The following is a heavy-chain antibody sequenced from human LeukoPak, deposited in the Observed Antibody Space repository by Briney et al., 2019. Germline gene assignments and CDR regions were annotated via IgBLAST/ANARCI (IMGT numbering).Heavy chain of an antibody. CDR2: ISGSGGST. Sequence: PGGSLRLSCAASRFTFSSYGMHWVRQAPGKGLEWVSDISGSGGSTYYADSVKGRFTISRDNSKNTLYLQMNSLRAEDTAVYYCANSLVGVTVGELFDYWGQGTLVTVSS. V-gene: IGHV3-23*01. CDR3: ANSLVGVTVGELFDY. CDR1: RFTFSSYG. J-gene: IGHJ4*02. D-gene: IGHD1-26*01.